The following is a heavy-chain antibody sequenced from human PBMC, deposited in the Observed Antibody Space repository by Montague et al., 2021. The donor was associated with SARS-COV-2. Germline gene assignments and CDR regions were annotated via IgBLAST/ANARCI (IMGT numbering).Heavy chain of an antibody. V-gene: IGHV4-34*01. CDR2: INHSGST. CDR3: TRRLHGFNRHYFDY. D-gene: IGHD5-24*01. Sequence: SETLSLTCAVYGASFNGYYWTWIRQPPGKGLVWIGEINHSGSTSYNPSLRSRVTISVDTSKNQFSLKLTSVTAADTAVYYCTRRLHGFNRHYFDYWGQGTLVTVSS. CDR1: GASFNGYY. J-gene: IGHJ4*02.